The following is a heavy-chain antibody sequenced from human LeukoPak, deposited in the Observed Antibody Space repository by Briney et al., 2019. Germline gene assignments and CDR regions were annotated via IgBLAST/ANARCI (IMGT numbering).Heavy chain of an antibody. Sequence: GGSLRLSCAASGFTFDDYAMHWVRQAPGKGLEWVSGISWNSGSIGYADSVKGRFTISRDNAKNSLYLQMNSLRAEDTAVYYCTRDLMDYDVSTGLHHYYMDVWGQGTTVTVSS. D-gene: IGHD3-9*01. V-gene: IGHV3-9*01. CDR2: ISWNSGSI. CDR1: GFTFDDYA. CDR3: TRDLMDYDVSTGLHHYYMDV. J-gene: IGHJ6*02.